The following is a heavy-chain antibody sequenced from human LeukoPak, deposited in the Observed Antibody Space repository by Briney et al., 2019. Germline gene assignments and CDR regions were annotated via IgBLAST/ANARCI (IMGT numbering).Heavy chain of an antibody. V-gene: IGHV3-9*01. Sequence: GGSLRLSCAASGFPFDDYAMHWVRQAPGKGLEWVSGIRWSTDSVGYADSVRGRFTISRDKAKNSLYLQMNSLRAEDTALYYCVKDFGQTTAAIAYWGQGTLVTLSS. CDR3: VKDFGQTTAAIAY. J-gene: IGHJ4*02. CDR1: GFPFDDYA. D-gene: IGHD2-2*01. CDR2: IRWSTDSV.